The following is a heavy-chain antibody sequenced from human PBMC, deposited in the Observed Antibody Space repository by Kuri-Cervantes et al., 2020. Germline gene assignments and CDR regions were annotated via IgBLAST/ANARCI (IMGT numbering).Heavy chain of an antibody. D-gene: IGHD3-10*01. J-gene: IGHJ4*02. Sequence: KVSCKGSGYSFTSYWIGWVRQMPGKGLEWMGIIYPGDSDTRYSPSFQGQVTISADKSISTAYLQWSSLKASDTAMYYCARHPQDYYGSGSLNFDYWGQGTRVTGSS. V-gene: IGHV5-51*01. CDR2: IYPGDSDT. CDR1: GYSFTSYW. CDR3: ARHPQDYYGSGSLNFDY.